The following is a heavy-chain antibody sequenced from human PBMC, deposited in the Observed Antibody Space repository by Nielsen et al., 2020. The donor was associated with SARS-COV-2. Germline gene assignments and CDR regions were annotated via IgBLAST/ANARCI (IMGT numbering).Heavy chain of an antibody. V-gene: IGHV3-9*01. CDR2: ISWNSGSI. CDR3: ASMVTPYYGMDV. J-gene: IGHJ6*02. Sequence: SLKISCAASGFTFDDYAMHWVRQAPGKGLEWVPGISWNSGSIGYADSVKGRFTISRDNAKNSLYLQMNSLRAEDTAVYYCASMVTPYYGMDVWGQGTTVTVSS. D-gene: IGHD5-18*01. CDR1: GFTFDDYA.